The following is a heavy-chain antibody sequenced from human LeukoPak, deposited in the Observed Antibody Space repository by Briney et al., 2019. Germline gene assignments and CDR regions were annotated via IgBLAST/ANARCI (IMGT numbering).Heavy chain of an antibody. CDR1: GYTFTGYY. V-gene: IGHV1-2*02. J-gene: IGHJ4*02. D-gene: IGHD4/OR15-4a*01. CDR2: INPNSGGT. Sequence: ASVKVSCKASGYTFTGYYMHWVRQAPGQGLEWMGWINPNSGGTNYAQKFQGRVTMTRDTSISTAYMELSRLRSDDTAVYYCXXXXXVTAASCYDYWGQGTLVTVSS. CDR3: XXXXXVTAASCYDY.